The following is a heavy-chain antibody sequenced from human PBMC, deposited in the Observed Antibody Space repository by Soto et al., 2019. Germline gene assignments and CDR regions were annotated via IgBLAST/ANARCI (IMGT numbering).Heavy chain of an antibody. CDR3: AKSGSLLLPSRWTVNWYFDH. J-gene: IGHJ2*01. V-gene: IGHV3-23*01. CDR2: ISGSGGST. D-gene: IGHD1-26*01. CDR1: GFTFSSYA. Sequence: EVQLLESGGGLVQPGGSLRLSCAASGFTFSSYAMSWVRQAPGKGLEWVSAISGSGGSTYYADSVKGRSTISRDNSKNTLHLQMTSRSAEDTAVYYCAKSGSLLLPSRWTVNWYFDHWGRGTLVTVSS.